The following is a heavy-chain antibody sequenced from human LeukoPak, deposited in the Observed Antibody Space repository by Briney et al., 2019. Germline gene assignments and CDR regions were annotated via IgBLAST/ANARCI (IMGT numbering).Heavy chain of an antibody. V-gene: IGHV3-48*03. CDR1: GFTFSSYE. Sequence: PGGSLRLSCTASGFTFSSYEMNWVRQAPGKGLEWVSYISISGSIIYYADSVKGRFTISGDNAKNSLYLQMNSLRAEDTAVYYCASPTDLSDYWGQGTLVTVPS. CDR3: ASPTDLSDY. CDR2: ISISGSII. J-gene: IGHJ4*02. D-gene: IGHD1-14*01.